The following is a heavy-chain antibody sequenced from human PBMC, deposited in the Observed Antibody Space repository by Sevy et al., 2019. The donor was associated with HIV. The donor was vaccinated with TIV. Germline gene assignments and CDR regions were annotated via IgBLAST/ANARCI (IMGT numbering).Heavy chain of an antibody. CDR1: GGSISSGGYY. CDR2: IYYSGST. Sequence: SETLSLTCTVSGGSISSGGYYWSWIRQHPGKGLEWIGYIYYSGSTYYNPSLKSLVTISIDTSKNPFSLKLSSVTAAETAVYYCARVYYDFWSGYFAGNWFDPWGQGTLVTVSS. J-gene: IGHJ5*02. D-gene: IGHD3-3*01. V-gene: IGHV4-31*01. CDR3: ARVYYDFWSGYFAGNWFDP.